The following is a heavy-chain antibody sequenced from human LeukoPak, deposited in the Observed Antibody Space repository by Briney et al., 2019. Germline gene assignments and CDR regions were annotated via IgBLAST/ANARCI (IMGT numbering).Heavy chain of an antibody. CDR1: GGSISSYY. CDR3: ARGRIYSSSWSRGRYFDL. D-gene: IGHD6-13*01. V-gene: IGHV4-59*01. J-gene: IGHJ2*01. Sequence: SETLSLTCTVSGGSISSYYWSWIRQPPGKGLEWIGYIYYSGSTNYNPSLKSRVTISVDTSKNQFSLKLSSVTAADTAVYYCARGRIYSSSWSRGRYFDLWGRGTLVTVPS. CDR2: IYYSGST.